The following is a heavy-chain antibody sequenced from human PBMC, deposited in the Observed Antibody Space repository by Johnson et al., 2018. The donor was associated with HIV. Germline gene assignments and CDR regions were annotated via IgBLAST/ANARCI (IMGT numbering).Heavy chain of an antibody. D-gene: IGHD6-13*01. Sequence: VQLVESGGGLVQPGGSLRISCATSGFTFSNYAMSWVRQAPGKGLEWVSGISGSGGSTYYADSEKGRFTISRDNSKNTLYLQMNSLRAEDTAVYYCARVPDISSWHGVFDIWGQGTTVTVSS. V-gene: IGHV3-23*04. J-gene: IGHJ3*02. CDR2: ISGSGGST. CDR3: ARVPDISSWHGVFDI. CDR1: GFTFSNYA.